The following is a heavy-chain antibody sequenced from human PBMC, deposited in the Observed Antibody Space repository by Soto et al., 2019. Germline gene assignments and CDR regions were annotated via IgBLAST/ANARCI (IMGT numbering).Heavy chain of an antibody. CDR1: GGTFSSYA. D-gene: IGHD3-22*01. Sequence: QVQLVQSGAEVTKPGSSVKVSCKASGGTFSSYAISWVRQAPGQGLEWMGGIIPIFGTANYAQKFQGRVTITXXDXTIXAYMELSSLRSEDTAVYYCASGDSSGYQHHWYFDLWGRGTLVTVSS. J-gene: IGHJ2*01. V-gene: IGHV1-69*05. CDR3: ASGDSSGYQHHWYFDL. CDR2: IIPIFGTA.